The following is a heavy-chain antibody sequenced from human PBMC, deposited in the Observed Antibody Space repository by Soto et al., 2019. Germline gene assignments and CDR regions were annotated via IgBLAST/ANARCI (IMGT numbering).Heavy chain of an antibody. Sequence: QVQLVESGGGVVQPGRSPRLSCAASGFTFSSYGMHWVRQAPGKGLEWVAVIWYDGSNKYYADSVKGRFTISRDNSKNXLYLQMNSLRAEDTAVYYCARDDCSGGSCYSEFDPWGQGTLVTVSS. CDR3: ARDDCSGGSCYSEFDP. CDR2: IWYDGSNK. V-gene: IGHV3-33*01. D-gene: IGHD2-15*01. J-gene: IGHJ5*02. CDR1: GFTFSSYG.